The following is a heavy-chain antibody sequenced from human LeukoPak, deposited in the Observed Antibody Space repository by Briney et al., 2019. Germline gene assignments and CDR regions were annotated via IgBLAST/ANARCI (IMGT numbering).Heavy chain of an antibody. J-gene: IGHJ6*02. V-gene: IGHV4-31*03. Sequence: SETLSLTCTVSGGSISSGGYYWSWIRQHPGKGLEWIGYIYYSGSTYYNRSLKSRVTISVDTSKNQFSLKLSSVTAADTAVYHCARVMIRFGEAMALDVWGQGTTVTVSS. CDR1: GGSISSGGYY. CDR3: ARVMIRFGEAMALDV. CDR2: IYYSGST. D-gene: IGHD3-10*01.